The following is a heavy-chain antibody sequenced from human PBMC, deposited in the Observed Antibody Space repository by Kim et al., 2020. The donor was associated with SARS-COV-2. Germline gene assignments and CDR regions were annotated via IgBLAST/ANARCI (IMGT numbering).Heavy chain of an antibody. Sequence: SVKVSCKASGGTFSSYAISWVRQAPGQGLEWMGGIIPIFGTANYAQKFQGRVTITADESTSTAYMELSSLRSEDTAVYYCARNGFGADTVYFDYWGQGTLVTVSS. D-gene: IGHD3-16*01. CDR1: GGTFSSYA. J-gene: IGHJ4*02. CDR3: ARNGFGADTVYFDY. CDR2: IIPIFGTA. V-gene: IGHV1-69*13.